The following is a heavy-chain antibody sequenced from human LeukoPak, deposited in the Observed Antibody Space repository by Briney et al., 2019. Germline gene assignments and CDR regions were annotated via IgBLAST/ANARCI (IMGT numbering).Heavy chain of an antibody. Sequence: PSETLSLTCTVSGGSISSYYWSWIRQPPGKGLEWIGYIYYSGSTNYNPSLKSRVTISVDMSKNQFSLKLSSVTAADTAVYYCARGENYYDSSGYYYYFDYWGQGTLVTVSS. V-gene: IGHV4-59*01. CDR1: GGSISSYY. CDR3: ARGENYYDSSGYYYYFDY. D-gene: IGHD3-22*01. CDR2: IYYSGST. J-gene: IGHJ4*02.